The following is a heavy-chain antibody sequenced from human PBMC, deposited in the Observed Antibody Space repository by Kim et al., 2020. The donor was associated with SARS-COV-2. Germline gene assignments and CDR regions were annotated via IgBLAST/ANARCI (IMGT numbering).Heavy chain of an antibody. Sequence: GGSLRLSCTTSGFTFTGHAMSWVRQAPGKVLEWVSCIDGSDGTTYYVDSVKGRFSISRDDSKNTLYLQLSSLRADDTAAYYCLKGGWGWIWDYWGQGTLVTVSS. V-gene: IGHV3-23*01. CDR3: LKGGWGWIWDY. CDR2: IDGSDGTT. J-gene: IGHJ4*02. D-gene: IGHD2-21*01. CDR1: GFTFTGHA.